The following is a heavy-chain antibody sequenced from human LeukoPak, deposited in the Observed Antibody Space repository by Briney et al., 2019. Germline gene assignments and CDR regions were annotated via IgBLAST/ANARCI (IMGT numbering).Heavy chain of an antibody. CDR1: GFTFSSYV. D-gene: IGHD2-15*01. Sequence: GGSLRLSCAASGFTFSSYVMSWVRQAPGKGLEWVSVIHSGGNTYYADSVKGRFTISRDNSKNTMYLQMNSLRAEDTAVYYCTRDLNSGGSCWGQGTLVIVSS. CDR2: IHSGGNT. CDR3: TRDLNSGGSC. J-gene: IGHJ4*02. V-gene: IGHV3-53*01.